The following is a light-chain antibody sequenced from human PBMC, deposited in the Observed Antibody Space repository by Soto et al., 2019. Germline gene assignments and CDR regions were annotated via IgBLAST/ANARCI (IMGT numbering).Light chain of an antibody. CDR2: EVS. CDR3: CSYAGSNNFPYV. CDR1: SSDVGGYNY. Sequence: QSVLTQPPSASGSPGQSVTISCTGTSSDVGGYNYVSWYQQHPGKAPKLMIYEVSKRPSGVPDRFSGSKSGNTASPTVSGLQAEDEDDYYCCSYAGSNNFPYVFGTGTKVTV. J-gene: IGLJ1*01. V-gene: IGLV2-8*01.